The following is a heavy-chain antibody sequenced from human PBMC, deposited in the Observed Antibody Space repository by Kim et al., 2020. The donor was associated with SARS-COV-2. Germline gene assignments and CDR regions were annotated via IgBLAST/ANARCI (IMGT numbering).Heavy chain of an antibody. J-gene: IGHJ4*02. CDR3: AGSYGRAFY. CDR1: GGSISATDHY. CDR2: IYHSGSA. Sequence: SETLSLTCTVSGGSISATDHYWHWIRQSPGRGLEWIAYIYHSGSASYNPSLKSRVTIFVDTSTSRFSLKVTSVTAADTAVYFCAGSYGRAFYWGQGSLI. D-gene: IGHD1-26*01. V-gene: IGHV4-39*01.